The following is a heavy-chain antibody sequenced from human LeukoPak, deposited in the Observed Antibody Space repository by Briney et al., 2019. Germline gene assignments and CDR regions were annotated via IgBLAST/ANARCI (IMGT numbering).Heavy chain of an antibody. J-gene: IGHJ4*02. CDR3: AKDDGIVGATFCFDY. Sequence: HPGGSLRLSCAASGFTFSSYGMHWVRQAPGKGLERVAFIRYDGSNKYYADSVKGRFTISRDNSKNTLYLQMNSLRSDDTAVYYCAKDDGIVGATFCFDYWGQGSLVTVSS. CDR1: GFTFSSYG. V-gene: IGHV3-30*02. CDR2: IRYDGSNK. D-gene: IGHD1-26*01.